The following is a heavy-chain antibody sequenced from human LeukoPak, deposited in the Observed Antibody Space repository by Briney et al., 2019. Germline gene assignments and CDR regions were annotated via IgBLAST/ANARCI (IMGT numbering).Heavy chain of an antibody. V-gene: IGHV3-48*03. CDR1: GFTFSSYE. J-gene: IGHJ4*02. Sequence: GGSLRLSCAASGFTFSSYEMNWVRQAPGKGLEWVSYISSSGSTIYYADSVKGRFTISRDNAKNSLYLQMNGLRAEDTAVYYCARVGYFGDYAFDYRGQGTLVTVSS. CDR3: ARVGYFGDYAFDY. CDR2: ISSSGSTI. D-gene: IGHD4-17*01.